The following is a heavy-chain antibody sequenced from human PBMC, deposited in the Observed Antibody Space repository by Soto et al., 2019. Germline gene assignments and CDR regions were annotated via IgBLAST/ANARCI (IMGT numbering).Heavy chain of an antibody. CDR3: ARGPPNFLYWYFDL. D-gene: IGHD7-27*01. CDR2: INHSGST. Sequence: SETLSLTCAVYGGSFSGYYWSWIRQPPGKGLEWIGEINHSGSTNYNPSLKSRVTISVDTSKNQFSLKLSSVTAADTAVYYCARGPPNFLYWYFDLWGRGTLVTVSS. CDR1: GGSFSGYY. J-gene: IGHJ2*01. V-gene: IGHV4-34*01.